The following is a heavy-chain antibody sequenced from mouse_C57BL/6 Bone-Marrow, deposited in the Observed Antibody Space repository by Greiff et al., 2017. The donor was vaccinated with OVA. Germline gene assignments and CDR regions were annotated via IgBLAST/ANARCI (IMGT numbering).Heavy chain of an antibody. CDR2: ISNGGGST. V-gene: IGHV5-12*01. CDR3: ARRLPFAY. D-gene: IGHD2-2*01. CDR1: GFTFSDYY. Sequence: EVKLVESGGGLVQPGGSLKLSCAASGFTFSDYYMYWVRQTPEKRLEWVAYISNGGGSTYYPDTVKGRFTISRDNAKNTLYLRMSRLKSEDTAMYYCARRLPFAYWGQGTLVTVSA. J-gene: IGHJ3*01.